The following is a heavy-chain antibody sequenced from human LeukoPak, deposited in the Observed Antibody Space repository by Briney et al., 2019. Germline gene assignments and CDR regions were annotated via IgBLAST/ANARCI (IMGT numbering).Heavy chain of an antibody. D-gene: IGHD6-13*01. CDR3: ARGRYSSSWLFDY. Sequence: GGSLRLSCAASGFTFSSYDMHWVHQATGKGLEWVSAIGTAGDTYYPGSVKGRFTISRENAKNSLYLQMNSLRAGDTAVYYCARGRYSSSWLFDYWGQGTLVTVSS. V-gene: IGHV3-13*01. CDR1: GFTFSSYD. CDR2: IGTAGDT. J-gene: IGHJ4*02.